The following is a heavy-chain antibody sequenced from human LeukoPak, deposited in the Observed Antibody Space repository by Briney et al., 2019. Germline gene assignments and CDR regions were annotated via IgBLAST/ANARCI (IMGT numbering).Heavy chain of an antibody. CDR3: ARRAGYSYGAFDY. D-gene: IGHD5-18*01. CDR1: GDSLSRYY. V-gene: IGHV4-4*07. CDR2: IYSSWST. Sequence: PSQTLSLTCTVSGDSLSRYYWRWIRQPAGKGLEWIGLIYSSWSTNYNPSLKSRVPMSVDTSKNQFSLKLSSVTAADTAVYYCARRAGYSYGAFDYWGQGTLVTVSS. J-gene: IGHJ4*02.